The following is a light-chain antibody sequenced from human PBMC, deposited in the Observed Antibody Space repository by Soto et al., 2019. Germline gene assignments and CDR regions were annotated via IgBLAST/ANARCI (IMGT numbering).Light chain of an antibody. V-gene: IGLV1-40*01. J-gene: IGLJ2*01. Sequence: QSVLTQPPSVSGAPGQRGTISCTRSSSNIGAGYDVHWYQQRPGTAPKLLIYANSNRPSGVPDRFSGSKSGTSASLAITGLKAEDEADYCCQSYDSSLSGSVFGGGTKLTVL. CDR1: SSNIGAGYD. CDR3: QSYDSSLSGSV. CDR2: ANS.